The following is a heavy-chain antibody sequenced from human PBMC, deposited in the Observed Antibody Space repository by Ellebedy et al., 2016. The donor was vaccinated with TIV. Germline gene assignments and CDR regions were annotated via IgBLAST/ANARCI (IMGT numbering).Heavy chain of an antibody. D-gene: IGHD3-10*01. CDR2: ISGYNGNT. CDR1: GYTFTSYG. V-gene: IGHV1-18*01. Sequence: AASVKVSCKASGYTFTSYGISWVRQAPGQGLEWMGWISGYNGNTYYAQKVQGRVSMTTDTSTSTAYMELRSLRSDDTAIYYCARNYGLEPDYHMDVWGKGTTVTVSS. CDR3: ARNYGLEPDYHMDV. J-gene: IGHJ6*03.